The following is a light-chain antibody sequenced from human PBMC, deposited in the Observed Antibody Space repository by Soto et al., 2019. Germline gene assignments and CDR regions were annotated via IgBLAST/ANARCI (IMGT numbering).Light chain of an antibody. CDR1: QSISSSY. CDR2: GAS. J-gene: IGKJ2*01. V-gene: IGKV3-20*01. Sequence: EIILTQSPGILSLSPGERATLSCRASQSISSSYIAWYQQRPGQAPRLLIYGASNRATGIPDRFSASGSKTDFTRTISRLEPEAFAVYYCQQYGSSPPYTFGQGTKLEIK. CDR3: QQYGSSPPYT.